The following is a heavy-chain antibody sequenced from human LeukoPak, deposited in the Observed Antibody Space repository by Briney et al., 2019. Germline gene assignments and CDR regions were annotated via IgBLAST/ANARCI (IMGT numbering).Heavy chain of an antibody. J-gene: IGHJ3*02. D-gene: IGHD3-10*02. CDR2: ISGSGGST. V-gene: IGHV3-23*01. CDR3: AKAARMLVPAEAFDI. CDR1: GFTFSSYA. Sequence: PGGSLRLSCAASGFTFSSYAMSWVRQAPGKGLEWVSAISGSGGSTYYADSVKGRFTISRDNSEITLYLQMNSLRAEGTAVYYCAKAARMLVPAEAFDIWGQGTMVTVSS.